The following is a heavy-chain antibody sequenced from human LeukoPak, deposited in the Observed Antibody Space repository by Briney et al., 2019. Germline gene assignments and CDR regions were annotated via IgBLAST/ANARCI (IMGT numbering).Heavy chain of an antibody. J-gene: IGHJ4*02. CDR1: GFTFGNAW. Sequence: PGGSLRLVWAASGFTFGNAWMGWVRQAPGEGLEWVGRIKSKTDGGTTDYGAPVKGRFPISRDDSKNTLYLQMNSLKTDDTAVYYYTTDLYCSGGSCYSGFDYWRQETLVTVPS. CDR3: TTDLYCSGGSCYSGFDY. V-gene: IGHV3-15*01. D-gene: IGHD2-15*01. CDR2: IKSKTDGGTT.